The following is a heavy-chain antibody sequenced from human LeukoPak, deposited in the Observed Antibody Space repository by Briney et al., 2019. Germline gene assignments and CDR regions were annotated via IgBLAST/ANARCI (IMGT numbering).Heavy chain of an antibody. CDR3: ARGPEVGATAGYYFDY. D-gene: IGHD1-26*01. CDR1: GGTFSSYA. CDR2: IIPIFGTA. V-gene: IGHV1-69*13. J-gene: IGHJ4*02. Sequence: SVTVSCTASGGTFSSYAISWVRQAPGQGLEWMGGIIPIFGTANYAQKFQGRVTITADESTSTAYMELSSLRSEDTAVYYCARGPEVGATAGYYFDYWGQGTLVTVSS.